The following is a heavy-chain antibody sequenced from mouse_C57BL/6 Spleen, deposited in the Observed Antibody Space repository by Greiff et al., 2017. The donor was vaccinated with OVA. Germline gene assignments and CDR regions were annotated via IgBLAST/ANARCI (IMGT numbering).Heavy chain of an antibody. J-gene: IGHJ1*03. CDR1: GYSITSGYY. CDR2: ISYDGSN. CDR3: AKEDGYYLQWYFDV. Sequence: EVQLQESGPGLVKPSQSLSLTCSVTGYSITSGYYWNWIRQFPGNKLEWMGYISYDGSNNYNPSLKNRISITRDTSKNQFFLKLNSVTTEDTATYDCAKEDGYYLQWYFDVWGTGTTVTVSS. D-gene: IGHD2-3*01. V-gene: IGHV3-6*01.